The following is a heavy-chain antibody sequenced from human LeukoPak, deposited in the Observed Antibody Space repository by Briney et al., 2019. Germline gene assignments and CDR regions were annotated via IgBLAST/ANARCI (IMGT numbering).Heavy chain of an antibody. CDR1: GGSISSYY. CDR2: IYTSGST. J-gene: IGHJ4*02. V-gene: IGHV4-4*07. Sequence: KTSETLSLTCTVSGGSISSYYWSWIRQPAGKGLEWIGRIYTSGSTNYNPSLKSRVTVSVDTSKNQFSLKLSSVTAADTAVYYCARETPPYYYDSSGYCDYWGQGTLVTVSS. D-gene: IGHD3-22*01. CDR3: ARETPPYYYDSSGYCDY.